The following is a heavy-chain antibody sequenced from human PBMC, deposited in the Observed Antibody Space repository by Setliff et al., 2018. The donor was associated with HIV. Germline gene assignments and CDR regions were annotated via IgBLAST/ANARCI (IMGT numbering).Heavy chain of an antibody. V-gene: IGHV4-39*01. D-gene: IGHD6-6*01. CDR2: IYYSGST. CDR1: GGSISSSSYY. CDR3: ARRYDSSFLYYCDY. Sequence: SETLSLTCTVSGGSISSSSYYWGWIRQPPGKGLEWIGSIYYSGSTYYNPSLKSRVTISVDTSKNQFSLKLSFVTAADTAVYYCARRYDSSFLYYCDYWGQGTLVTVSS. J-gene: IGHJ4*02.